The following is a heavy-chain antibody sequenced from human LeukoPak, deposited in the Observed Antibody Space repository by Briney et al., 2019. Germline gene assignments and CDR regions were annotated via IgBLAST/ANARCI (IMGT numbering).Heavy chain of an antibody. CDR1: GGSISSYY. Sequence: PSETLSLTCTVSGGSISSYYWSWIRQPPGKGLEWIGYIYYSGSTNYNPSLKSRVTISVDTSKNQFSLKLSSVTAADTAVYYCARGGYYYDSSGHYYYPMLFDYWGQGTLVTVSS. CDR2: IYYSGST. J-gene: IGHJ4*02. D-gene: IGHD3-22*01. CDR3: ARGGYYYDSSGHYYYPMLFDY. V-gene: IGHV4-59*01.